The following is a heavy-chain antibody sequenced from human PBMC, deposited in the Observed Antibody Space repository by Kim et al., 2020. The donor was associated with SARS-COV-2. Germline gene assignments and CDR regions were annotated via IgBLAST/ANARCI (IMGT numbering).Heavy chain of an antibody. D-gene: IGHD3-22*01. J-gene: IGHJ4*02. Sequence: GGSLRLSCAASGFTFSSYSMNWVRQAPGKGLEWVSYISSSSSTIYYADSVKGRFTISRDNAKNSLYLQMNSLRDEDTAVYYCARAGAQRGNYYDSSGNFDYWGQGTLVTVSS. V-gene: IGHV3-48*02. CDR2: ISSSSSTI. CDR1: GFTFSSYS. CDR3: ARAGAQRGNYYDSSGNFDY.